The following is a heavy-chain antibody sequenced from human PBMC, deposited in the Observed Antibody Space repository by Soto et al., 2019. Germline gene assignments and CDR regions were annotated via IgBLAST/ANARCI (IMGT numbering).Heavy chain of an antibody. J-gene: IGHJ5*02. Sequence: QVQLVQSGAEVKKPGSSVKVSCKASGGTFSSYAISWVRQAPGPGLEWMGGLIPIFGTANYEQKFQGRVTITADESTSTDYMELSSLRSEDTAVYYFARVGLDVVVPAAIELANVFDPWGQGTLVTVSS. D-gene: IGHD2-2*02. CDR1: GGTFSSYA. CDR2: LIPIFGTA. V-gene: IGHV1-69*01. CDR3: ARVGLDVVVPAAIELANVFDP.